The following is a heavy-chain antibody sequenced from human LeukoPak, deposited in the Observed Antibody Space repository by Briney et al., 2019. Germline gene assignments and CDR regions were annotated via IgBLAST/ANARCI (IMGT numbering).Heavy chain of an antibody. CDR3: ARDHRRIQLLLNKHLYYFDY. V-gene: IGHV3-7*01. D-gene: IGHD5-18*01. J-gene: IGHJ4*02. CDR2: IKPDGRDT. Sequence: GGSLRLSCAASGFTFSSYSMSWVRQAPGKGLEWVATIKPDGRDTYYADSVKGRFTISRDNAKNSLYLQMNSLRAEDTAVYYCARDHRRIQLLLNKHLYYFDYWGQGTLVTVSS. CDR1: GFTFSSYS.